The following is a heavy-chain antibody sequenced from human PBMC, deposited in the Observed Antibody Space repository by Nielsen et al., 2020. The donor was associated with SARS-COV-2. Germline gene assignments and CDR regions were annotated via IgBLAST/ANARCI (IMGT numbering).Heavy chain of an antibody. CDR1: GGTFSSYA. CDR3: ARERRGYQLLKISGYYYYGMDV. V-gene: IGHV1-46*01. J-gene: IGHJ6*02. D-gene: IGHD2-2*01. CDR2: INPSGGST. Sequence: ASVKVSCKASGGTFSSYAISWVRQAPGQGLEWMGIINPSGGSTSYAQKFQGRVTMTRDTSTSTVYMELSSLRSEDTAVYYRARERRGYQLLKISGYYYYGMDVWGQGTTVTVSS.